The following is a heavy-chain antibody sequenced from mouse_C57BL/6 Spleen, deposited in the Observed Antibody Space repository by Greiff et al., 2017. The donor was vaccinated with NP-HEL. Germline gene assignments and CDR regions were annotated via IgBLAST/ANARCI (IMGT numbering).Heavy chain of an antibody. D-gene: IGHD1-1*01. CDR1: GYTFTSYW. J-gene: IGHJ2*01. CDR2: IDPSDSYT. V-gene: IGHV1-59*01. CDR3: ALITTVVATGDY. Sequence: QVQLQQSGAELVRPGTSVKLSCKASGYTFTSYWMHWVKQRPGQGLEWIGVIDPSDSYTNYNQKFKGKATLTVDTSSSTAYMQLSSLTSEDSAVYYCALITTVVATGDYWGQGTTLTVSS.